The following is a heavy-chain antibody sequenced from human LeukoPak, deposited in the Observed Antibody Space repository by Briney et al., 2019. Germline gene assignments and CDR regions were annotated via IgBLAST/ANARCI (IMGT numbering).Heavy chain of an antibody. CDR2: IYSGGST. Sequence: GGSLRLSCAASGFTVSSNYMSWVRQAPGKGLEWVSVIYSGGSTYYADSVKGRFTISRDNSKNTLYLQMNSLRAEDTAVYYCAKDRYYASGSSYGNAFDIWGQGTMVTVSS. CDR3: AKDRYYASGSSYGNAFDI. V-gene: IGHV3-53*01. D-gene: IGHD3-10*01. J-gene: IGHJ3*02. CDR1: GFTVSSNY.